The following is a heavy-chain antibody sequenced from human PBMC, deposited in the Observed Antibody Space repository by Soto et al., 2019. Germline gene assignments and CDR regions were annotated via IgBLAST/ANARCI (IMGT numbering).Heavy chain of an antibody. CDR3: ASGDGYFDY. D-gene: IGHD3-10*01. V-gene: IGHV3-23*01. J-gene: IGHJ4*02. CDR1: GFTFSRFA. CDR2: FSGPGGGT. Sequence: PGGSLRLSCEASGFTFSRFAMSWVRQAPGKGLEWVSTFSGPGGGTYYADSVKGRFTISRDNFKSSLYLQMSNLRAEDTAIYYCASGDGYFDYWGQGTLVTVSS.